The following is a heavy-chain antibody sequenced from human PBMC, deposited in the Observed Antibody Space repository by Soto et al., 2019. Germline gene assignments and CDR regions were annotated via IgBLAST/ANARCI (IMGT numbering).Heavy chain of an antibody. V-gene: IGHV4-34*01. D-gene: IGHD3-16*01. Sequence: ASETLSLTCAVYGGSFNDYYWNWIRQPPGKGLEWIGEIKHGGSTNYNPSLKTRVTMSLDTSKNQVSLKLTSVTAADTAVYYCARGRGEVDYWGQGTQVTVSS. J-gene: IGHJ4*02. CDR3: ARGRGEVDY. CDR1: GGSFNDYY. CDR2: IKHGGST.